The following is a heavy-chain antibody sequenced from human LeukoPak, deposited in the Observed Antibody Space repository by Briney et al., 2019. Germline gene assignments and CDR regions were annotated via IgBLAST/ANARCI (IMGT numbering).Heavy chain of an antibody. J-gene: IGHJ4*02. V-gene: IGHV4-59*01. CDR1: GRSISRYY. Sequence: PSETLSLMCTLWGRSISRYYWSCIRQPPGKGLVWIGYIYYSGSTNYNPSLKSRVTISVDTSKNQFSLKLSSVTAADTAVYYCARGQYDLWSGLFDYWGQGTLVTVSS. CDR3: ARGQYDLWSGLFDY. D-gene: IGHD3-3*01. CDR2: IYYSGST.